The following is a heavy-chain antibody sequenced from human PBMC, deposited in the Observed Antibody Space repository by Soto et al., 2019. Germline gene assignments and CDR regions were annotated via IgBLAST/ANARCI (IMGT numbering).Heavy chain of an antibody. J-gene: IGHJ4*02. V-gene: IGHV3-23*01. Sequence: GGSLRLSCAASGFTFTNYAMSWVRQAPGKGLEWVSAISGGGGSTFYADSVKDRFTISRDNSNNILYLQMNSLRAEDTAVYYCAKDKRGTYVFLGGAIDSWGQGTLVTVSS. CDR2: ISGGGGST. CDR3: AKDKRGTYVFLGGAIDS. CDR1: GFTFTNYA. D-gene: IGHD1-26*01.